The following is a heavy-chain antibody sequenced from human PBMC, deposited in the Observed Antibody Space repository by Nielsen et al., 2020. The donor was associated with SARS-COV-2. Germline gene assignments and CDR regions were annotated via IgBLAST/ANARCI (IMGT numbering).Heavy chain of an antibody. V-gene: IGHV4-39*01. J-gene: IGHJ4*02. Sequence: SETLSLTCTVSGGSISSGGYYWSWIRQHPGKGLEWIGSIYYSGSTYYNPSLKSRVTISVDTSKNQFSLKLSSVTAADTAVYYCARQPGYSSSWFKEWGQGTLVTVSS. CDR1: GGSISSGGYY. CDR3: ARQPGYSSSWFKE. CDR2: IYYSGST. D-gene: IGHD6-13*01.